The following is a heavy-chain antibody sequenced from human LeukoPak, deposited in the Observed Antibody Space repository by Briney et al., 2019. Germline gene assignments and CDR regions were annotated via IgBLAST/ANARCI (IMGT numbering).Heavy chain of an antibody. D-gene: IGHD6-13*01. V-gene: IGHV1-3*01. CDR1: GYIFTTYA. Sequence: ASVKASCKASGYIFTTYAMHWVRQAPGQRLEWMGWINAGNGNTKYSQKFQGRVTITRDTSASTVYMELSSLTSEDTAVYYCARDIDRVFNWFDPWGQGTLVTVSS. CDR3: ARDIDRVFNWFDP. J-gene: IGHJ5*02. CDR2: INAGNGNT.